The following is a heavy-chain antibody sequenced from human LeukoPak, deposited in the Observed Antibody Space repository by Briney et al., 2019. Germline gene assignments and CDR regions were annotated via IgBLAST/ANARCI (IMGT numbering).Heavy chain of an antibody. D-gene: IGHD2-15*01. Sequence: ASVKVSCKASGGTFSGYAISGVRQAPGQGLEWMGGIIPIFGTANYAQKFQGRVTITADESTSTAYMELSSLRSEDTAVYYCAIRVVRGDYWGQGTLVTVSS. CDR3: AIRVVRGDY. V-gene: IGHV1-69*13. CDR1: GGTFSGYA. CDR2: IIPIFGTA. J-gene: IGHJ4*02.